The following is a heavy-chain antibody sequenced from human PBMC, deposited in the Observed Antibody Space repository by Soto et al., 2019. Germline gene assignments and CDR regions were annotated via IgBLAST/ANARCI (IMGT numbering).Heavy chain of an antibody. V-gene: IGHV1-3*01. Sequence: QVHLVQSGAEVKKPGASVKVSCKASGYIFSTYTMHWVRQAPGQRLEWMGWINAANGNTKYSQTFQCRVTISRDTSESTAYLELSSLRSEDTAVYYCARVSFETSGYADYWGQGTLVTVSS. CDR3: ARVSFETSGYADY. CDR2: INAANGNT. CDR1: GYIFSTYT. J-gene: IGHJ4*02. D-gene: IGHD3-22*01.